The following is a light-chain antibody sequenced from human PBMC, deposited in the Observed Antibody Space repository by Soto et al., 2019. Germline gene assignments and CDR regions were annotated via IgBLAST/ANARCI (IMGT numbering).Light chain of an antibody. CDR1: SSNIGAGYD. CDR2: GDT. V-gene: IGLV1-40*01. Sequence: QSVLTQPPSVSGAPGQRVTISCTGSSSNIGAGYDVHWYHQLPGTAPKLLIYGDTNRPSGVPDRFAASKSATSASLDITGLQAEHEADYYSQSSDTAQNVYVVFGGGTKVTAL. CDR3: QSSDTAQNVYVV. J-gene: IGLJ2*01.